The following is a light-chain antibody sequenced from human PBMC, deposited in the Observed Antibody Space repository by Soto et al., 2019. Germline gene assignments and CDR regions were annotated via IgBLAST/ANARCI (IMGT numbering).Light chain of an antibody. V-gene: IGKV1-5*01. CDR1: QSISNW. J-gene: IGKJ1*01. Sequence: DIQMTQSPSTLSASVGDRVTITCRASQSISNWLAWHQQKPGKAPNLLIFDASSLESGVPSRFSGSGSGTEFTLTISSLQPDDFAPYYCQQYDSYPWTFCQGTKVEIK. CDR3: QQYDSYPWT. CDR2: DAS.